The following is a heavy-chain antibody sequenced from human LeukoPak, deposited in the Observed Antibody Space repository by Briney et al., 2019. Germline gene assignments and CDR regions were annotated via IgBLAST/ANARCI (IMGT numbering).Heavy chain of an antibody. V-gene: IGHV3-15*01. CDR1: GFTFNNVW. CDR2: IKSKTGGETT. J-gene: IGHJ4*02. D-gene: IGHD3-16*01. CDR3: TTVSTSGEFAVY. Sequence: GGSLRLSWAASGFTFNNVWMTWVRQAPGKGLEWVGRIKSKTGGETTEYAAPVKGRFTISRDDSKNTLYLQMNSLKTEDTAVYFCTTVSTSGEFAVYWGQGTLVTVSS.